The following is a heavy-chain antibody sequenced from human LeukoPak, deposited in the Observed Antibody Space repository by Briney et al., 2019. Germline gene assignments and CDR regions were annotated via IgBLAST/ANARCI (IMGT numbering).Heavy chain of an antibody. CDR1: GFTFRNFW. CDR2: IHPEGNEK. J-gene: IGHJ4*02. V-gene: IGHV3-7*04. CDR3: ARGDAFSGDH. Sequence: GGSLRLSCAGSGFTFRNFWMSWVRQAPGRGMEWVANIHPEGNEKYHVESVKGRFTISRDNAKSSLFLQMNGLRAEDTAVYYCARGDAFSGDHWGQGTLVTVSS.